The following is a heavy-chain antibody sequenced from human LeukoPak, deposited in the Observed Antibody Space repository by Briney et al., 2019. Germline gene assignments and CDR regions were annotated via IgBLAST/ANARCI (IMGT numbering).Heavy chain of an antibody. CDR2: ISGSGGST. D-gene: IGHD2-2*01. J-gene: IGHJ4*02. CDR3: AKDEDIVVVPAASIGY. CDR1: GFTLSSYA. Sequence: PGGSLRLSCAASGFTLSSYAMSWVRQAPGKGLEWVSAISGSGGSTYYADSVKGRFTISRDNSKNTLYLQMNSLRAEDTAVYYCAKDEDIVVVPAASIGYWGQGTLVTVSS. V-gene: IGHV3-23*01.